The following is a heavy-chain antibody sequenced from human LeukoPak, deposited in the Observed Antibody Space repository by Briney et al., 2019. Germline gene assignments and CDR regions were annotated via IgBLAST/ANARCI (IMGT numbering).Heavy chain of an antibody. V-gene: IGHV3-30-3*01. CDR1: GFTFSSYA. Sequence: GGSLRLSCAASGFTFSSYAMHWVRQAPGKGLEWVAVISYDGSNKYYADSVKGRFTISRDNSKNTLYLQMNSLRAEDTAVYYCAREERDYSFDYWGQGTLVIVSS. CDR2: ISYDGSNK. CDR3: AREERDYSFDY. J-gene: IGHJ4*02. D-gene: IGHD1-26*01.